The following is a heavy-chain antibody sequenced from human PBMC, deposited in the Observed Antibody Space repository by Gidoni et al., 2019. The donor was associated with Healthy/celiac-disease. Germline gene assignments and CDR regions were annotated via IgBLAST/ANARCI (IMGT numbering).Heavy chain of an antibody. Sequence: QVQLVQSGAEVKKPGSLVKVSCTASGCTFRSYAISWVRQAPGQGLEWMGGIIPIIGTANYAQKFQGRVTITADESTSTAYMELSSLRSEDTAVYYCARDWGDYGDYAFDYWGQGTLVTVSS. CDR3: ARDWGDYGDYAFDY. J-gene: IGHJ4*02. V-gene: IGHV1-69*01. CDR1: GCTFRSYA. D-gene: IGHD4-17*01. CDR2: IIPIIGTA.